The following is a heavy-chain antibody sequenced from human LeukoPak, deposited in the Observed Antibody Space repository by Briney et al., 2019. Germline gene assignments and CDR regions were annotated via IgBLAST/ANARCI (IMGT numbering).Heavy chain of an antibody. J-gene: IGHJ3*02. V-gene: IGHV4-39*02. CDR2: IYYSGST. Sequence: SETLSLTCTVSGGSISSSKYYWGWIRQPPGKGLEWIGSIYYSGSTYYNPSLKSRVTISVDTSKNQFSLKLSSVTAADTAVYYCARDRDIANAFDIWGQGTMVTVSS. CDR1: GGSISSSKYY. CDR3: ARDRDIANAFDI. D-gene: IGHD2-15*01.